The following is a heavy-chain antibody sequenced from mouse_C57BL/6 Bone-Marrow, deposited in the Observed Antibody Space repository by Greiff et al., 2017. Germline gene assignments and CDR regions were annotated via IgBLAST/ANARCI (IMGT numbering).Heavy chain of an antibody. CDR1: GYTFTSYG. V-gene: IGHV1-81*01. J-gene: IGHJ4*01. Sequence: QVQLQQSGAELARPGASVKLSCKASGYTFTSYGISWVKQRTGQGLEWIGEIYPRSGTTYYNEKFKGKATMTADKSSSTAYMELRSLTSEDSAVYFCANYYYGSSYDAMDYWGPGTSVTVSS. D-gene: IGHD1-1*01. CDR3: ANYYYGSSYDAMDY. CDR2: IYPRSGTT.